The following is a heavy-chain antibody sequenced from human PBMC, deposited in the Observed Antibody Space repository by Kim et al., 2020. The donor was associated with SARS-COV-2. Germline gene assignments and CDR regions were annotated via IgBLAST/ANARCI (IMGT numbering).Heavy chain of an antibody. V-gene: IGHV3-48*02. D-gene: IGHD2-15*01. Sequence: GGSLRLSCAASGFIFSTYSMNWVRQAPGKGLEWVSYISTGSNTIYYADSVKGRFIISRDNAKNSLYLQMNSLRDEDTAVYYCARAYCSGGGCQTPKKYYFDYWGQGTLVTVSS. CDR1: GFIFSTYS. CDR2: ISTGSNTI. CDR3: ARAYCSGGGCQTPKKYYFDY. J-gene: IGHJ4*02.